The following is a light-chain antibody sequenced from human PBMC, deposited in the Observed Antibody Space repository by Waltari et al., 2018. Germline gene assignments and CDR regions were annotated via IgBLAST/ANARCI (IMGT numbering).Light chain of an antibody. CDR1: SSDIGTNS. CDR2: RND. CDR3: STWDDSLSSPV. V-gene: IGLV1-47*01. Sequence: QSVLTQPPSASGTPGQRVPLSCSGSSSDIGTNSVYWYRQVPGTAPRLIMYRNDQRPIGVPVRFSASKSGTSASLVISGLRSEDEAAYYCSTWDDSLSSPVFGGGTKLTVL. J-gene: IGLJ3*02.